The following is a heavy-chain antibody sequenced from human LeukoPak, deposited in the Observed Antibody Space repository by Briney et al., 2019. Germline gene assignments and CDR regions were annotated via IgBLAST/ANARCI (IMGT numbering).Heavy chain of an antibody. CDR1: GFTFSSYS. J-gene: IGHJ4*02. D-gene: IGHD3-9*01. Sequence: PGGSLRLSCAASGFTFSSYSMNWVRQAPGKGLEWVSSISSSSSYIYYADSVKGRFTISRDNAKNSLYLQMNSLRAEDTAVYYCARRGADILTGYSAIDDYWGQGTLVTVSS. V-gene: IGHV3-21*01. CDR2: ISSSSSYI. CDR3: ARRGADILTGYSAIDDY.